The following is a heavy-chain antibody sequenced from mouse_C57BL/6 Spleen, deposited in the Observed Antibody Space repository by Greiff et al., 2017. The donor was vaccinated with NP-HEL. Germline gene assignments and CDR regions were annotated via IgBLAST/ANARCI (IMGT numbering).Heavy chain of an antibody. CDR3: AKGGYSGYFDV. CDR2: IYPSDSET. J-gene: IGHJ1*03. V-gene: IGHV1-61*01. Sequence: VQLQQPGAELVRPGSSVKLSCKASGYTFTSYWMDWVKQRPGQGLEWIGNIYPSDSETHYNQKFKDKATLTVDKSSSTAYMQLSSLTSEDSAVYYCAKGGYSGYFDVWGTGTTVTVSS. D-gene: IGHD2-12*01. CDR1: GYTFTSYW.